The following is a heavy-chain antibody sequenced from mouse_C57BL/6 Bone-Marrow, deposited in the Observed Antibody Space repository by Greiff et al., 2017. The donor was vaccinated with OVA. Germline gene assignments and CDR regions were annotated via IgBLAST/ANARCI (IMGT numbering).Heavy chain of an antibody. CDR1: GYTFTSYD. V-gene: IGHV1-81*01. Sequence: QVQLQQSGAELVKPGASVKLSCKASGYTFTSYDISWVKQSTGQGLEWIGEIYPRCGNTYYNEKFKGKATLTADKSSSTAYMQLRSLTSEDSAVYFCADSVYWGQGTTLTVSS. CDR2: IYPRCGNT. J-gene: IGHJ2*01. CDR3: ADSVY.